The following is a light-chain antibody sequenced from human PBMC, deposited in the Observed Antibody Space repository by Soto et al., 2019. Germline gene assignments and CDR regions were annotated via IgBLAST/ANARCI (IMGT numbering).Light chain of an antibody. CDR3: SSYTSSSTL. J-gene: IGLJ2*01. CDR1: SSDVGGYNY. CDR2: DVT. V-gene: IGLV2-14*03. Sequence: QSALTQPASVSGSPGQSITISCTGNSSDVGGYNYVSWYQQHPGKAPKLMIYDVTNRPSGVSNRFSGSKSGNTASLTISGLRAEDEADYYCSSYTSSSTLFGGGTKLTVL.